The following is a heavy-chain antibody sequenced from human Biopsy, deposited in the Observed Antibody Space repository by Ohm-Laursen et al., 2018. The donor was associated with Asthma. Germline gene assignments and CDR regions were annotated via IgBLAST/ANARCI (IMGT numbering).Heavy chain of an antibody. V-gene: IGHV3-53*01. CDR1: GFTVSTNG. CDR2: IYSGGGT. Sequence: LSLTCAASGFTVSTNGMSWVRQPPGKGLEWVSVIYSGGGTYYADSVQGRVTISRDNSKNTLSLQMDSLRAEDTAVYYCARGDSSGWSHYYFDYWGQGTLVTVSS. D-gene: IGHD6-19*01. CDR3: ARGDSSGWSHYYFDY. J-gene: IGHJ4*02.